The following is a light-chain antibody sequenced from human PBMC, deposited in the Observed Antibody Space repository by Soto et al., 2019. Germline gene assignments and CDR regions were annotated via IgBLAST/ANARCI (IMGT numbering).Light chain of an antibody. CDR1: SSDVGGYNY. Sequence: ALTQPPSASGSPGQSVTISCTGTSSDVGGYNYVSWYQQHPGKAPKFLIFEVSRRPSGVPDRFSGSKSGNTASLTVSGLQVDDEADYYCSSYAGSNNPVIFGGGTKLTVL. CDR2: EVS. V-gene: IGLV2-8*01. CDR3: SSYAGSNNPVI. J-gene: IGLJ2*01.